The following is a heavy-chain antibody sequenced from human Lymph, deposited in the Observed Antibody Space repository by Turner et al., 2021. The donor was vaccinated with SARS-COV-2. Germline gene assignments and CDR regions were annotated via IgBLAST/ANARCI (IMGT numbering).Heavy chain of an antibody. D-gene: IGHD3-16*01. Sequence: EVQLLESGGGLVQPGGSLRLSCAASGVTFNYYAMSWVRQAPGKGLEWVSTISGSGGSTYYADSVKGRFIISRDNSKNTLYLQMNSLRAEDTAVYYCANLYPTVSWEFPYGMDVWGQGTTVTVSS. V-gene: IGHV3-23*01. CDR1: GVTFNYYA. CDR2: ISGSGGST. J-gene: IGHJ6*02. CDR3: ANLYPTVSWEFPYGMDV.